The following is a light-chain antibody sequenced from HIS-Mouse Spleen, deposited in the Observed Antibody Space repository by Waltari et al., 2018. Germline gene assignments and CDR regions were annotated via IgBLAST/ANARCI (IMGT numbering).Light chain of an antibody. CDR1: SSDVGSYNL. V-gene: IGLV2-23*01. CDR2: EGS. J-gene: IGLJ3*02. CDR3: CSYAGSSTWV. Sequence: QSALTQPASVSGSPGQSITLPCTGTSSDVGSYNLVSWYQQHPGKAPKLMIYEGSKRPSGVSNRFSGSKYGNTASLTISGLQAEDEADYYCCSYAGSSTWVFGGGTKLTVL.